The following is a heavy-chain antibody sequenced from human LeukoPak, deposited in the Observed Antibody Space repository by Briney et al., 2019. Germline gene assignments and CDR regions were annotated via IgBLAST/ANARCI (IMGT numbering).Heavy chain of an antibody. CDR2: IYYSGST. CDR3: ARRGASGGSYNY. V-gene: IGHV4-39*01. D-gene: IGHD1-26*01. J-gene: IGHJ4*02. CDR1: GGSISSSSYY. Sequence: PSETLSLTCTVSGGSISSSSYYWGWIRQPPGKGLEWIGSIYYSGSTYYNPSLKSRVTISVDTSKNQFSLKLSSVTAADTAVYYCARRGASGGSYNYWGQGTLVTVSS.